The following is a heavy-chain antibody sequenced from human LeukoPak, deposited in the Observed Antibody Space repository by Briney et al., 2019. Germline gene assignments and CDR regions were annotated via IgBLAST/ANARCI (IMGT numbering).Heavy chain of an antibody. D-gene: IGHD4-17*01. CDR2: IIPILGIA. J-gene: IGHJ4*02. CDR3: ASVHDYGGNPRRKDY. CDR1: GGTFSSYA. V-gene: IGHV1-69*04. Sequence: GASVKVSCKASGGTFSSYAISWVRQAPGQGLEWMGRIIPILGIANYAQKFQGRVTITADKSTSTAYMELSSLRSEDTAVYYCASVHDYGGNPRRKDYWGQGTLVTVSS.